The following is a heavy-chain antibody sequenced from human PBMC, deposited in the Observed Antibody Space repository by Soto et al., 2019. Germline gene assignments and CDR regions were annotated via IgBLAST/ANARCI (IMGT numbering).Heavy chain of an antibody. J-gene: IGHJ5*02. CDR1: GGTFSSYA. CDR2: IIPIFGTA. CDR3: ARGYSSSYNWFDP. Sequence: ASVKVSCKASGGTFSSYAISWVRQAPGQGLEWMGGIIPIFGTANYAQKFQGRVTITADESTSTAYMELSSLRSEDTAVYYCARGYSSSYNWFDPWGQGTLVTVSS. V-gene: IGHV1-69*13. D-gene: IGHD6-13*01.